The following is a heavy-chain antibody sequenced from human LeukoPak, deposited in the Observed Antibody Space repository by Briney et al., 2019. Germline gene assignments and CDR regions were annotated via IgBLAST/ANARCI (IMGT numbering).Heavy chain of an antibody. V-gene: IGHV4-59*01. J-gene: IGHJ4*02. CDR1: DGSISIYY. Sequence: SETLSLTCTVSDGSISIYYWNWIRQPPGKGLEWIGYIYNSGSSTIYNPSLQSRVTISVDMSKNQFSLRLSSVTAADTAVYFCVRDRELTYWGQGVLVTVSS. D-gene: IGHD3-10*01. CDR3: VRDRELTY. CDR2: IYNSGSST.